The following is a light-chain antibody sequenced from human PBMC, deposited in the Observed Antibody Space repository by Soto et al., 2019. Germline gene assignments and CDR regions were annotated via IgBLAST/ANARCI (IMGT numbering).Light chain of an antibody. CDR3: AAWDHSLSGVV. Sequence: QSVLTQPPSASGTPGQRVTISCSGSSSNIGSNYVYWYQQLPGTAPKLLIYRNNQRPSGVPDRFSGSKSGTSASLAISGLRSEDEANYYSAAWDHSLSGVVFGGGTKLTVL. J-gene: IGLJ3*02. CDR1: SSNIGSNY. CDR2: RNN. V-gene: IGLV1-47*01.